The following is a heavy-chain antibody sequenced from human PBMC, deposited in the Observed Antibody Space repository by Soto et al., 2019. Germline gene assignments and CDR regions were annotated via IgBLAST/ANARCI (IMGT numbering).Heavy chain of an antibody. CDR3: ARDSLFRVVPVIPDAFDY. V-gene: IGHV4-4*08. J-gene: IGHJ4*02. D-gene: IGHD3-10*01. CDR2: IPSNGIP. Sequence: SETLSLTCTVSGGSINSDYWTWIRQPPGKGLEWIGHIPSNGIPNYNSSLKSRVTMSVDTSKNQFSLKLSSVTAADTAVYYCARDSLFRVVPVIPDAFDYWGQGTLVTVSS. CDR1: GGSINSDY.